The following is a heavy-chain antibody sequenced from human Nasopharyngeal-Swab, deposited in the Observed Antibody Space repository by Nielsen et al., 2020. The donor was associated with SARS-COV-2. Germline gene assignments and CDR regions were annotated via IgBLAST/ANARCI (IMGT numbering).Heavy chain of an antibody. V-gene: IGHV4-30-2*06. D-gene: IGHD3-10*01. CDR2: IYHSGST. CDR1: GCPISRADYS. Sequence: LTVTCVASGCPISRADYSWTCIRPSPGRGLEWIGNIYHSGSTSYNPSLKSRVAISVDRSKSHFSLKMTSVTAADTAVYFCARGKDFGEYYFDYWGQGTLVTVSS. CDR3: ARGKDFGEYYFDY. J-gene: IGHJ4*02.